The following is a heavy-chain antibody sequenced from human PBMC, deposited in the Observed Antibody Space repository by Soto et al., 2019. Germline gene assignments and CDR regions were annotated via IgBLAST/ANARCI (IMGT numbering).Heavy chain of an antibody. V-gene: IGHV3-48*01. CDR3: ASLEGFAVTASIDY. CDR2: ISSSSSTI. Sequence: EVQLVESGGGLVQPGGSLRLSCAASGFTFSSYSMNWVRQAPGKGLEWVSYISSSSSTIYYADSVKGRFTISRDNAKNSLYLLMNSLRAEDTSVYYCASLEGFAVTASIDYWGQGTLVTVSS. D-gene: IGHD2-21*02. J-gene: IGHJ4*02. CDR1: GFTFSSYS.